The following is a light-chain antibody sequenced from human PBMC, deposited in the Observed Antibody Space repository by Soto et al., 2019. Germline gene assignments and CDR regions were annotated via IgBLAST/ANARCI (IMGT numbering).Light chain of an antibody. CDR3: QHYNSYSEA. CDR2: KAS. V-gene: IGKV1-5*03. CDR1: QTISSW. Sequence: DIQMTQSPSTLSGSVGDRVTITCRASQTISSWLAWYQQKPGKAPKLLIYKASTLKSGDPSRFSGSGSGTEFTLTISSLQPDDFATYYCQHYNSYSEAFGPGTKVELK. J-gene: IGKJ1*01.